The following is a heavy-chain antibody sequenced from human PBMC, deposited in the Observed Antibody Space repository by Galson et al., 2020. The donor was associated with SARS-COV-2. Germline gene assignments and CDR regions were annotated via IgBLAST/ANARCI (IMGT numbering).Heavy chain of an antibody. V-gene: IGHV5-51*01. CDR2: IWPGDSDT. J-gene: IGHJ4*02. CDR3: ARGGIVAAGIGFFEY. D-gene: IGHD6-13*01. CDR1: GYSFGSFW. Sequence: GESLKISCKASGYSFGSFWIGWVRQMPGKGLEWMGIIWPGDSDTRYSPSFQGQVTISADKSISTAYLQWSSLKASDTAIYYCARGGIVAAGIGFFEYWGQGTLVTVSS.